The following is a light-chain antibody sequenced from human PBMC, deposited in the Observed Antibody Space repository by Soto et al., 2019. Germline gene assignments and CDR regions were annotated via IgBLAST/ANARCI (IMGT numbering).Light chain of an antibody. CDR3: QQYNNYWT. J-gene: IGKJ1*01. CDR2: DAS. V-gene: IGKV1-5*01. CDR1: QSIGSW. Sequence: DIPMTQSPSTRSASVGDRVTITCRASQSIGSWLAWYQQKPGKAPKVLIYDASSVESGVPSRFCGSGSGTEFTLTITTLQPDDFATYYCQQYNNYWTFGQGTKVEIK.